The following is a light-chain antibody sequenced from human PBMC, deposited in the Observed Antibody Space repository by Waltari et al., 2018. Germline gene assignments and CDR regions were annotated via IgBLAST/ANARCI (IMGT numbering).Light chain of an antibody. J-gene: IGKJ2*01. CDR1: QSVSNN. Sequence: EIVMTQSPATLSVSPGERTTLSCRSSQSVSNNMAWYQQKQGPAPRLLIYGSSTRATGTPARFSCSGSGTEFTLTISSRQSEDFALYNCQQYRSWPPLYTFGQGTRLEIK. CDR3: QQYRSWPPLYT. V-gene: IGKV3-15*01. CDR2: GSS.